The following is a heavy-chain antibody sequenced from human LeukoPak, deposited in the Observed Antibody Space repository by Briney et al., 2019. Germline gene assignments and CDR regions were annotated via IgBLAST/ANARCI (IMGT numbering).Heavy chain of an antibody. Sequence: SETLSLTCAVYGGSFSGYYWSWIRQPPGKGLEWIGEINHSGSTNYNPSLKSRVTISVDTSKNQFSLKLSSVTAADTAVYYCARSVEMATSWDAFDIWGQGTMVTVSS. CDR3: ARSVEMATSWDAFDI. V-gene: IGHV4-34*01. CDR1: GGSFSGYY. CDR2: INHSGST. D-gene: IGHD5-24*01. J-gene: IGHJ3*02.